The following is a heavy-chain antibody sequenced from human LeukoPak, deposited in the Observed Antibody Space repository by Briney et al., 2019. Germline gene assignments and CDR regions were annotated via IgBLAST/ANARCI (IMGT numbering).Heavy chain of an antibody. Sequence: SQTLSLTCSVSGVPLSNGDYYWNWIRQPPGKGLEWIGYIYYSGSTYYNPSLKSRVTISLDTSKNQFSLELSSVTAADTAMYYCARPREVDYFDYWGQGTLVTVSS. CDR2: IYYSGST. J-gene: IGHJ4*02. CDR3: ARPREVDYFDY. CDR1: GVPLSNGDYY. V-gene: IGHV4-30-4*08. D-gene: IGHD1-26*01.